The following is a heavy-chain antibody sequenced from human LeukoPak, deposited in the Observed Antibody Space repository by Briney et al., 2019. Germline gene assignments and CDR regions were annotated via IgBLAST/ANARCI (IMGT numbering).Heavy chain of an antibody. J-gene: IGHJ3*02. D-gene: IGHD1-14*01. CDR2: ISTSSSYI. CDR1: RFTFSSYS. V-gene: IGHV3-21*01. CDR3: ARVRLQPRTLLDDAFDI. Sequence: GGSLRLSCAASRFTFSSYSMNWVRQAPGKGLEWVSCISTSSSYIYYADSVKGQFTISRDNAKNSLYLQMNSLRAEDTAVYYCARVRLQPRTLLDDAFDIWGQGTMVTVSS.